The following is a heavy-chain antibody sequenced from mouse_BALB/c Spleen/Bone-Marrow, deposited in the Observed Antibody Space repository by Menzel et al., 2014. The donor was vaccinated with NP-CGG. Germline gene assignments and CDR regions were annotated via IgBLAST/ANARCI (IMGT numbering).Heavy chain of an antibody. CDR1: GYTFTSYX. CDR3: TNYGYD. Sequence: VQLQQSGAELVRPGASVKLSCKASGYTFTSYXMHWVKLRPGQXXGWIGEINPSNGDTNYNEKFKRKATLTVDKSSSTAYMQLSSLTSEDSAVYYCTNYGYDWGQGTALTVSS. D-gene: IGHD1-2*01. CDR2: INPSNGDT. V-gene: IGHV1S16*01. J-gene: IGHJ2*01.